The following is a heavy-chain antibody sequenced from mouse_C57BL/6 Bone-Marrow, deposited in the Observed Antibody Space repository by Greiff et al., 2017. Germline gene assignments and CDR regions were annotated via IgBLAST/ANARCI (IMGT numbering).Heavy chain of an antibody. CDR1: GYTFTSYG. D-gene: IGHD2-4*01. CDR3: ARLGYDYDVAY. V-gene: IGHV1-81*01. CDR2: IYPRSGNT. J-gene: IGHJ3*01. Sequence: VKLVESGAELARPGASVKLSCKASGYTFTSYGISWVKQRTGQGLEWIGEIYPRSGNTYYNEKFKGKATLTADKSSSTAYMELRSLTSEDSAVYFCARLGYDYDVAYWGQGTLVTVSA.